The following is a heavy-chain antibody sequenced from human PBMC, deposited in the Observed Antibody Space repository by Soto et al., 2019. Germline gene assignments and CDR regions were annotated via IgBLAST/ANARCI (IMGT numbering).Heavy chain of an antibody. CDR3: AKGKEVVVAATYDF. V-gene: IGHV3-9*01. CDR2: LSWNSGSI. D-gene: IGHD2-15*01. Sequence: GGSLRLSCAASGFTFDDYAMHWVRQAPGKGLEWVSGLSWNSGSIGYADSVKGRSTISRDNAKNSLYLQMNSLRAEDTALYYCAKGKEVVVAATYDFWGQGTLVTVSS. J-gene: IGHJ4*02. CDR1: GFTFDDYA.